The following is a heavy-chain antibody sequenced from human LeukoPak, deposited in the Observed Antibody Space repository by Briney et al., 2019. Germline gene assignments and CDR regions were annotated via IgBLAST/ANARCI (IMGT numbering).Heavy chain of an antibody. CDR3: AKDVRPLPLEYFQH. J-gene: IGHJ1*01. D-gene: IGHD6-6*01. CDR2: ISGSGGST. CDR1: GFTFSCYA. Sequence: GGSLRLSCAASGFTFSCYAMSWVRQAPGKGLEWVSAISGSGGSTYYADSVKGRFTISRDNSKNTLYLQMNSLRAEDTAVYYCAKDVRPLPLEYFQHWGQGTLVTVSS. V-gene: IGHV3-23*01.